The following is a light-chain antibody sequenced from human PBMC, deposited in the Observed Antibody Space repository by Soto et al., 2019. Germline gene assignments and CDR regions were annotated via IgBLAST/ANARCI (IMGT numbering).Light chain of an antibody. CDR2: AAY. J-gene: IGKJ5*01. Sequence: DLQTTQSPSTLSGSVGAIHTITCRASQTISSWLAWYQQKPGNAPKLMIYAAYSLQSGVKSRFSGSGSGTDFTLTIRSMQPEDFATYYCKKSYSTLINCGKGTRREI. V-gene: IGKV1-39*01. CDR3: KKSYSTLIN. CDR1: QTISSW.